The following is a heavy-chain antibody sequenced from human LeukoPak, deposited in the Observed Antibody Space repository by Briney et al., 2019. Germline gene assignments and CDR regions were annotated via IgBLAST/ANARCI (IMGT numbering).Heavy chain of an antibody. V-gene: IGHV3-53*01. CDR1: GFTVSNNY. D-gene: IGHD2-15*01. Sequence: GGSLRLSCAASGFTVSNNYMTWVRQAPGRGLEWVSLIHSYGATYYADSVKGRFTISRVSSKNTLYLQMSSLRAEDTAVYYCARSGFTEENYYYGMDVWGQGTTVTVSS. J-gene: IGHJ6*02. CDR3: ARSGFTEENYYYGMDV. CDR2: IHSYGAT.